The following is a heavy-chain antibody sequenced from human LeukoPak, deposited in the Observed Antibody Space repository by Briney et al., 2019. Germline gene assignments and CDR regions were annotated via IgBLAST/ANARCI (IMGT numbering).Heavy chain of an antibody. CDR2: ISGSGSHP. Sequence: GGSLRLSCAASGFTFSAHAMNWVRQAPGKGLEWVSSISGSGSHPYYADSVKGRFTISRDNSENILYLQMNTLRAEDTALYYCTKHVRGYNRPADHWGQGTLVTGSS. CDR3: TKHVRGYNRPADH. V-gene: IGHV3-23*01. CDR1: GFTFSAHA. J-gene: IGHJ4*01. D-gene: IGHD3-10*02.